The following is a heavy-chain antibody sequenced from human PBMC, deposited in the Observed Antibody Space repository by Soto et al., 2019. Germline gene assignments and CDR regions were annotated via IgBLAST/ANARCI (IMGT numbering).Heavy chain of an antibody. CDR1: GVSISSSSYY. V-gene: IGHV4-39*01. J-gene: IGHJ4*02. CDR3: ARHGSY. CDR2: TYFSGST. Sequence: SETLPLTCTVSGVSISSSSYYWGWIRQTPGKGLEWIGTTYFSGSTYYNPSLKSRVTISVDRSKNQFSLNLTSVTAADTALSYCARHGSYWGPGTLVNVPS.